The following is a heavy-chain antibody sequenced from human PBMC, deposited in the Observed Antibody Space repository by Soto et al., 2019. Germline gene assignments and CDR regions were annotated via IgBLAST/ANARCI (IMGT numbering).Heavy chain of an antibody. CDR2: ISGSGSFT. D-gene: IGHD3-10*01. CDR3: AKIPTGSGSSKFDY. CDR1: GFTFSSYA. Sequence: GGSLRLSCAASGFTFSSYAMSWVRQAPGKGLEWISAISGSGSFTHYADSVRGRFTISRDNSQNQLYLQMNNLRGDDTAMYYCAKIPTGSGSSKFDYWGQGIQVTVSS. V-gene: IGHV3-23*01. J-gene: IGHJ4*02.